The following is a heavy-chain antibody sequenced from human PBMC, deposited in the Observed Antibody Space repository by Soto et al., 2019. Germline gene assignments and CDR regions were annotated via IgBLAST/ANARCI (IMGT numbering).Heavy chain of an antibody. CDR3: ARVAAAANYYYYGMDV. CDR2: ISSSSSYI. Sequence: EVQLVESGGGLVKPGGSLRLSCAASGFTFSSYSMNWVRQAPGKGLEWVSSISSSSSYIYYADSVKGRFTIPRDNAKNSLYLQMNSLRAEDTAVYYCARVAAAANYYYYGMDVWGQGTTVTVSS. D-gene: IGHD6-13*01. J-gene: IGHJ6*02. V-gene: IGHV3-21*01. CDR1: GFTFSSYS.